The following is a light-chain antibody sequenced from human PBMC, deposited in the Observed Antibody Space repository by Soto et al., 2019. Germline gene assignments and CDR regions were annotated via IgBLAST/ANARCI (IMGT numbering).Light chain of an antibody. CDR3: SSYTSSSTVV. J-gene: IGLJ3*02. V-gene: IGLV2-14*03. CDR2: DVS. CDR1: SSDVGGYNH. Sequence: QSALTQPASVSGSPGQSITISCTGSSSDVGGYNHVSWYQQHPGKAPKLMIYDVSNRPLGVSNRFSGSKSGNTASLTISGLQAEEESDYYCSSYTSSSTVVFGGGTKLTVL.